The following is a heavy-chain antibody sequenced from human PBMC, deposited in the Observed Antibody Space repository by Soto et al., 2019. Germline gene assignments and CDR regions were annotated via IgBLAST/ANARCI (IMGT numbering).Heavy chain of an antibody. D-gene: IGHD6-6*01. Sequence: PGGSLRLSCAASGFTFSSYGMHWVRQAPGKGLEWVAVIWYDGSNKYYADSVKGRFTFSRDNSKNTLYLQMNSLRADDTALYYCAKGSASARPYYFDYWGPGALVTVSS. CDR3: AKGSASARPYYFDY. V-gene: IGHV3-33*06. J-gene: IGHJ4*02. CDR1: GFTFSSYG. CDR2: IWYDGSNK.